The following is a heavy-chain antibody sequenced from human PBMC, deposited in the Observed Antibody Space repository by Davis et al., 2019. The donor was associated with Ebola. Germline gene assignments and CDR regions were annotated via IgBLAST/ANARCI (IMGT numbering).Heavy chain of an antibody. Sequence: AASVQVSCKASGYTFTSYGISWVRQAPGQGLEWMGWISAYNGNTNYAQKPQGRVTMTTDTSTSTAYMELRSLRSDDTAVYYCARDGVTTPLDYWGQGTLVTVSS. V-gene: IGHV1-18*01. D-gene: IGHD4-11*01. CDR1: GYTFTSYG. CDR2: ISAYNGNT. CDR3: ARDGVTTPLDY. J-gene: IGHJ4*02.